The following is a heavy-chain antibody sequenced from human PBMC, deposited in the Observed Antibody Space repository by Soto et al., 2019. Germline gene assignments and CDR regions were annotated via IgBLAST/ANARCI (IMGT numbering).Heavy chain of an antibody. Sequence: ASVKVSCKASGYTFTSYGISWVRQAPGQGLEWMGWISAYNGNTNYAQKLQGGVTMTTDTSTSTAYMELRSLRSDDTAVYYCARSTADCSGGSCYYYYYMDVWGKGTTVTVSS. CDR1: GYTFTSYG. CDR3: ARSTADCSGGSCYYYYYMDV. D-gene: IGHD2-15*01. V-gene: IGHV1-18*01. J-gene: IGHJ6*03. CDR2: ISAYNGNT.